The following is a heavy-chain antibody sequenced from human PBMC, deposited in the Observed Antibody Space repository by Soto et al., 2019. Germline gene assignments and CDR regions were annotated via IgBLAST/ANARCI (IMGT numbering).Heavy chain of an antibody. D-gene: IGHD3-10*01. J-gene: IGHJ4*02. V-gene: IGHV3-53*01. CDR3: ARVGGLLWFGELLSPYYFDY. Sequence: GGSLRLSYAASGFTVSSNYMSWVRQAPGKGLEWVSVIYSGGSTYYADSVKGRFTISRDNSKNTLYLQMNSLRAEDTAVYYCARVGGLLWFGELLSPYYFDYWGQGTLVTVSS. CDR2: IYSGGST. CDR1: GFTVSSNY.